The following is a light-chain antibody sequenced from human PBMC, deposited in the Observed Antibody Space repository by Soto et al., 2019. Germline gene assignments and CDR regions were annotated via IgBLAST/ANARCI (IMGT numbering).Light chain of an antibody. CDR3: QQRSNWPPVT. CDR1: RSVSNY. Sequence: EIVLTQSPATLSLSPGESATLSCRASRSVSNYLAWYQQKSGQAPRLLIHGASNRATGIPERFSGSGSGTDFTLAISSLEPEDFAVYYCQQRSNWPPVTFGGGTKVDIK. V-gene: IGKV3-11*01. J-gene: IGKJ4*01. CDR2: GAS.